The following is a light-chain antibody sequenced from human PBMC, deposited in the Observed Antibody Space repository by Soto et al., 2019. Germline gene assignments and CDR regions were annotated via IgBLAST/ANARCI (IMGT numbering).Light chain of an antibody. V-gene: IGLV1-44*01. Sequence: QSVLTQPASVSGSPGQSITISCTGSSSDVGAYNFVSWYQHHPGRAPKLVIYSNYDRPSGVPDRFSGSTSGTSASLVIRGLQSEDEADYYCAAWDDILNGYVFGGGTKVT. J-gene: IGLJ1*01. CDR3: AAWDDILNGYV. CDR1: SSDVGAYNF. CDR2: SNY.